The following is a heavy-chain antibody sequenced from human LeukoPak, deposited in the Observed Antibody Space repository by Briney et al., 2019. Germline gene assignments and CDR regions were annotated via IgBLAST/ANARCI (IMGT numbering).Heavy chain of an antibody. CDR1: GFTFSNYE. D-gene: IGHD3-22*01. J-gene: IGHJ4*02. V-gene: IGHV3-48*03. CDR3: ARELGSSGYYPFDY. CDR2: ISNSGSTI. Sequence: PGGSLRLSCAASGFTFSNYEMHWVRRAPGKGLEWVSYISNSGSTIYYANSVKGRFTISRDNSKNTLYLQMNSLRAEDTAVYYCARELGSSGYYPFDYWGQGTLVTVSS.